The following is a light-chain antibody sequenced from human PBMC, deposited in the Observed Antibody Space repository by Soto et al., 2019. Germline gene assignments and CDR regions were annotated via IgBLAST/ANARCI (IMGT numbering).Light chain of an antibody. V-gene: IGKV1-33*01. CDR3: QQYDNLPLT. J-gene: IGKJ4*01. CDR1: QDISNY. Sequence: DIPMPQSPSSLSASVGDRVTITCQASQDISNYLNWYQQKPGKAPKLLINDASNLETGVPSRFSESGSGTDFTFTISSLQPEDIATYYCQQYDNLPLTFGGGTKVEIK. CDR2: DAS.